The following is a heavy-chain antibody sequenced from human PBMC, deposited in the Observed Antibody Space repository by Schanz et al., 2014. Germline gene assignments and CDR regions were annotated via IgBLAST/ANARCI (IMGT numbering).Heavy chain of an antibody. CDR1: GFTFSSYA. Sequence: EVHLVESGGGLVQPGGSLRLSCAASGFTFSSYAMSWVRQVPGKGLEWVSAILGLASTTYYADSVKGRFTISRDNSKNLLYLQMNSLRAEDTAVYYCTRDVRLDRRGNWFDPWGQGTLVTVSS. V-gene: IGHV3-23*04. J-gene: IGHJ5*02. D-gene: IGHD1-1*01. CDR2: ILGLASTT. CDR3: TRDVRLDRRGNWFDP.